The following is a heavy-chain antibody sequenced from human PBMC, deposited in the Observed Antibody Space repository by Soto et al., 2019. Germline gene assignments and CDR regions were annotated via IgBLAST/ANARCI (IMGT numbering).Heavy chain of an antibody. CDR1: GGSISSSSYY. Sequence: SVTLALTCTVSGGSISSSSYYWGWIRQPTGKRLEWIGSIYYSGSTYYNPSLKSRVTISVDTSTNQFSLKLSSVTAADTAVYYCASCLSDDCVAGSWGQETMV. D-gene: IGHD2-21*01. CDR2: IYYSGST. J-gene: IGHJ5*02. V-gene: IGHV4-39*01. CDR3: ASCLSDDCVAGS.